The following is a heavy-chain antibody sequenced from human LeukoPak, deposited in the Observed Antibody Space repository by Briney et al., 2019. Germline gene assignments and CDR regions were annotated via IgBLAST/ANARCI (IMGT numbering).Heavy chain of an antibody. D-gene: IGHD2-21*02. CDR3: ASLVVTAIRDWFDP. J-gene: IGHJ5*02. CDR1: GFVFRNYF. CDR2: IKNDGSEI. V-gene: IGHV3-7*01. Sequence: PGGSLRLSCAASGFVFRNYFMSWVRQAPGKGLEWVASIKNDGSEIYYVDPVRGRYTISRDNTKNSLYLQMNSLRAEDTAVYYCASLVVTAIRDWFDPWGQGTLVTVSS.